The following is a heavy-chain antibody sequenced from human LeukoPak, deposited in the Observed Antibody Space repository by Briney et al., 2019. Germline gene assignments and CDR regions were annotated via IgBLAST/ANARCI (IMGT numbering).Heavy chain of an antibody. CDR3: AREGGGDYGDLTGDY. CDR2: IIPIFGTA. D-gene: IGHD4-17*01. Sequence: ASVKVSCKASGYTFTSYGISWVRQAPGQGLEWMGGIIPIFGTANYAQKFQGRVTITADKSTSTAYMELSSLRSEDTAVYYCAREGGGDYGDLTGDYWGQGTLVTVSS. J-gene: IGHJ4*02. V-gene: IGHV1-69*06. CDR1: GYTFTSYG.